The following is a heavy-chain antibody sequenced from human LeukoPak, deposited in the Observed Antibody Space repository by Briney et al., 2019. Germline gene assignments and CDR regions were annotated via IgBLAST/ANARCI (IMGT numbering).Heavy chain of an antibody. CDR3: ARDFEVDSYPDY. CDR1: GFTFSDYY. Sequence: GGSLRLSCAASGFTFSDYYVTWIRQAPGKGLEWVSYISGSGTTIYYAGSVKGRFTVSRDNAKNSLFLQMNSLRSEDTAVYYCARDFEVDSYPDYWGQGTLVTVSS. CDR2: ISGSGTTI. V-gene: IGHV3-11*04. J-gene: IGHJ4*02. D-gene: IGHD5-18*01.